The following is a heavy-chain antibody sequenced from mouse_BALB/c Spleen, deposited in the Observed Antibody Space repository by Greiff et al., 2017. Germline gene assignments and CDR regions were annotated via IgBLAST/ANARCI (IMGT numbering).Heavy chain of an antibody. CDR3: TSSYYYGSSDY. V-gene: IGHV1-80*01. CDR2: IYPGDGDT. Sequence: VQLQQSGAELVRPGSSVKISCKASGYAFSSYWMNWVKQRPGQGLEWIGQIYPGDGDTNYNQKFKGEAKLTADTSTSTAYMELSSLTNENSAVYYCTSSYYYGSSDYWGQGTTLTVSS. CDR1: GYAFSSYW. D-gene: IGHD1-1*01. J-gene: IGHJ2*01.